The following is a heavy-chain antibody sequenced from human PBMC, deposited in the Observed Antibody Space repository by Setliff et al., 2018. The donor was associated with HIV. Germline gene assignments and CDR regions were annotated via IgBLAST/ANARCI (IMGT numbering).Heavy chain of an antibody. J-gene: IGHJ3*02. CDR3: ARDRMYYYDSSGLGGAFDI. Sequence: GESLRLSCAASGFTFSSYAMHWVRQAPGKGLEWVAVISYDGSNKYYADSVKGRFTISRDNSKNTLYLQMNSLRAEDTAVYYCARDRMYYYDSSGLGGAFDIWGQGTMVTVSS. CDR1: GFTFSSYA. V-gene: IGHV3-30-3*01. CDR2: ISYDGSNK. D-gene: IGHD3-22*01.